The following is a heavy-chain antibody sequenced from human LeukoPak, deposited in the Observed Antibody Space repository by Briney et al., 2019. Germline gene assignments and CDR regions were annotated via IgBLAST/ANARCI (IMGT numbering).Heavy chain of an antibody. D-gene: IGHD3-3*01. CDR1: GFTVSANC. CDR3: ARSGEFDFWSGYYY. CDR2: IYSDGRT. J-gene: IGHJ4*02. Sequence: GGSLRLSCAAFGFTVSANCTSWVRQAPGKGLEWVSIIYSDGRTLYADSVKGRFTISRDNSKNTVYLQMNSLRAEDTAVYYCARSGEFDFWSGYYYWGRGTLVTVSS. V-gene: IGHV3-53*01.